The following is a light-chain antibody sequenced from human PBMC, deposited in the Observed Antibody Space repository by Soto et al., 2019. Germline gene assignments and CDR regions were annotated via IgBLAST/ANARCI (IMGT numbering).Light chain of an antibody. CDR1: SSNIGRDT. Sequence: QSVLTQPPSASGTPGQRVIISCSGSSSNIGRDTVNWYRQFPGTAPKLLIYSNNQRPSGVPDRFSGSQSGTSASLAISGLQSEDGADYSCAVWDDSLNGLWVFCGVTKLTVL. CDR3: AVWDDSLNGLWV. CDR2: SNN. J-gene: IGLJ3*02. V-gene: IGLV1-44*01.